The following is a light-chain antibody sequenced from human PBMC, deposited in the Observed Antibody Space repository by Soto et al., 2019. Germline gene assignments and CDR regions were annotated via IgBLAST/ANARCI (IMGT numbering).Light chain of an antibody. CDR3: QQRSTWPRNT. Sequence: EVVLTQSPATLSLSPGARATLSCRASQTVPSYLAWYQQKPGQSPRLLIYDISNRATGIPARFSGSGSGTDFTRTISSLEPEDSATYYCQQRSTWPRNTFGQGTKLEI. CDR2: DIS. J-gene: IGKJ2*01. V-gene: IGKV3-11*01. CDR1: QTVPSY.